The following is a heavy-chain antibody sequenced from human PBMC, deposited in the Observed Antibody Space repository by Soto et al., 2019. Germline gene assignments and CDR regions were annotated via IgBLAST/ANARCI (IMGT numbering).Heavy chain of an antibody. J-gene: IGHJ4*02. CDR1: GFTFSSYL. D-gene: IGHD3-10*01. V-gene: IGHV3-30-3*01. Sequence: QVQLVESGGGVVQPGRSLRLSCATSGFTFSSYLIHWVRQTPDKGLEWVAFISRDGSNEYYADSVKGRFTISRDNSKNTLYLEMISLRAGDTAVYYCARDEGGGSDCDLGYWGQGTLVTVSS. CDR2: ISRDGSNE. CDR3: ARDEGGGSDCDLGY.